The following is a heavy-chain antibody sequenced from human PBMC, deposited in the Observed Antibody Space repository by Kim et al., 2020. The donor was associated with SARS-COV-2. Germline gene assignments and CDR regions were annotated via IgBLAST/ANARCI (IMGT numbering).Heavy chain of an antibody. CDR1: GFSFTTYG. Sequence: GGSLRLSCSASGFSFTTYGMNWVRQAPGKGLDWVAFIYHNGIHQHYADSVKGRFTISQDNSKNTLYLQMNNLRAEDTAVYYCARDGGATLGGTDSDVWG. D-gene: IGHD1-26*01. CDR3: ARDGGATLGGTDSDV. CDR2: IYHNGIHQ. V-gene: IGHV3-33*08. J-gene: IGHJ6*01.